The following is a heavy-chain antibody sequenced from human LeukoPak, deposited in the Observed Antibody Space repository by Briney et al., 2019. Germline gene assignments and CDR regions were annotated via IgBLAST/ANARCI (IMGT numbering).Heavy chain of an antibody. D-gene: IGHD3-10*01. V-gene: IGHV4-59*12. J-gene: IGHJ4*02. Sequence: ETXSLTCTVSGGSINNYYWSWIRQPPGKGLEWIGHIYYSGSNKNNPSLESRVTMTVDTSKNQFSLKLTSVTAADTAMYFCARFGSYFEYWGQGILVTVSS. CDR1: GGSINNYY. CDR2: IYYSGSN. CDR3: ARFGSYFEY.